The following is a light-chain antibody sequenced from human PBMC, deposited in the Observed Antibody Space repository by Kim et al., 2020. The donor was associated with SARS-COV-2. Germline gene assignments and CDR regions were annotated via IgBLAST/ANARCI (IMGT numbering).Light chain of an antibody. CDR1: KLGDEY. Sequence: SVYPRQEARINCSGDKLGDEYACWYQQKPGQSPVLVIYQDSKRPSGIPERFSGSNSGNTATLTISETQAMDEADYYCQAWDSSNVVFGGGTQLTVL. V-gene: IGLV3-1*01. CDR3: QAWDSSNVV. J-gene: IGLJ2*01. CDR2: QDS.